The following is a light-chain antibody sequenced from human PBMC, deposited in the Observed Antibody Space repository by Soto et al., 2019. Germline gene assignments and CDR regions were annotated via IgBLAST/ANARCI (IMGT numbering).Light chain of an antibody. V-gene: IGKV3-20*01. CDR2: GAS. CDR1: QSVSSSY. Sequence: IGLTQSPGTLAFSPGERAALSCRAIQSVSSSYLAWYQQKPGQAPRLLIYGASSRATGIPDRFSGSGSGTEFTLTISSLQSEDFAIYYCQQYNNWPRITFGQGTRLEIK. J-gene: IGKJ5*01. CDR3: QQYNNWPRIT.